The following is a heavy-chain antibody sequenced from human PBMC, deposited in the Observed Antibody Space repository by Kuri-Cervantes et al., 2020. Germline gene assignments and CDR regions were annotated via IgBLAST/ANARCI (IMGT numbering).Heavy chain of an antibody. CDR1: GGSFSGYY. V-gene: IGHV4-34*01. J-gene: IGHJ5*02. CDR3: ARGSSWYRDWFDP. CDR2: INYSGST. Sequence: SETLSLTWAVYGGSFSGYYWSWIRQPPGKGLEWIGEINYSGSTNYNPSLKRRVTISVDTSKNQLSLKLSSVTAADTAVYYCARGSSWYRDWFDPWGQGTLVTVSS. D-gene: IGHD6-13*01.